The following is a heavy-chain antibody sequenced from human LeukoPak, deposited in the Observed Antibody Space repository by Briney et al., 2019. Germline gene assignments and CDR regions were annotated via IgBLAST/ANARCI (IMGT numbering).Heavy chain of an antibody. CDR1: GYTFTGYY. Sequence: ASVKVSCKASGYTFTGYYMHWVRQANGLGLEWMGWINPNSGGTNYAQKFQGRVTMTRDTSISTAYMELSRLRSDDTAVYYCARDRSLWTNDYWGQGTLVTVSS. D-gene: IGHD3-10*01. V-gene: IGHV1-2*02. CDR2: INPNSGGT. CDR3: ARDRSLWTNDY. J-gene: IGHJ4*02.